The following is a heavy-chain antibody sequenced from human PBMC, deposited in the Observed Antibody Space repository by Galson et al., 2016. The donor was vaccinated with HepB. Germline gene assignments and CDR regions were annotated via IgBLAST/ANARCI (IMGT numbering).Heavy chain of an antibody. V-gene: IGHV1-2*02. J-gene: IGHJ4*02. CDR3: ARDNNWGPDF. CDR2: IHPQSGGT. CDR1: GYTFTGHY. Sequence: SVKVSCKASGYTFTGHYLHWIRQAPGQGLEWMGWIHPQSGGTHYAHSFQGRVAVTAATSISTLYLELSTLTSDDTSVYFCARDNNWGPDFWSQGTLVTVAS. D-gene: IGHD7-27*01.